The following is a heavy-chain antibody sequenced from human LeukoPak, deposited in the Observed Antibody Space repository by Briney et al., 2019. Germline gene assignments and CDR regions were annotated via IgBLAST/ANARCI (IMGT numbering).Heavy chain of an antibody. V-gene: IGHV1-69*05. D-gene: IGHD5-18*01. J-gene: IGHJ5*02. CDR2: IIPIFGTA. CDR3: ARVGLDTAMVTGYWFDP. CDR1: GCTFSSYT. Sequence: AVKVSCKASGCTFSSYTISWERQAPGQGLEWMWVIIPIFGTANYAQKFQGRVTITTDESTSTAYMELSSLRSEDTAVYYCARVGLDTAMVTGYWFDPWGQGTLVTVSS.